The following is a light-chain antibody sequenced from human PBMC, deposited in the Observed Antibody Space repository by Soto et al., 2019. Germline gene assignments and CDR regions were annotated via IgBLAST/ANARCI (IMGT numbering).Light chain of an antibody. J-gene: IGKJ5*01. CDR2: AAS. Sequence: IQLTQSPSSLSASVGDRVTFTCRASEDISRYLVWYQQKPGAAPKLLIYAASALHSGVPSRFSGSGSGTDFDLTISSLHPEDFAVYFCQQFKNYPITFGQGTRLQIK. CDR3: QQFKNYPIT. V-gene: IGKV1-9*01. CDR1: EDISRY.